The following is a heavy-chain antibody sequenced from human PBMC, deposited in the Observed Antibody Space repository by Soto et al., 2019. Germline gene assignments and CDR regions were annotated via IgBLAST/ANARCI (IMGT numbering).Heavy chain of an antibody. D-gene: IGHD6-6*01. V-gene: IGHV4-34*01. J-gene: IGHJ4*02. CDR1: GGSFSGYY. CDR3: ARAYSSSWVDY. CDR2: INHSGRT. Sequence: PSETLSLTCAVYGGSFSGYYWSWIRQPPGKGLEWIGEINHSGRTNYNPSLKSRVTISVDTSKNQFSLKLSSVTAADTAVYYCARAYSSSWVDYWGQGTLVTVSS.